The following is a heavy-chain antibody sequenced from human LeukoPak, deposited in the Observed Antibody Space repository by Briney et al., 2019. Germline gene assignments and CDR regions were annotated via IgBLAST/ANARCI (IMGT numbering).Heavy chain of an antibody. CDR1: GGSVSSGTYC. CDR3: ARVSSSFGYYFDY. Sequence: SETLSLTCTVSGGSVSSGTYCWNWIRQPPGKELEWIAYIYYSGITNYNPSLKSRVTISVDTSKNQFSLKLSSVTAADTAVYYCARVSSSFGYYFDYWGQGTLVTVSS. D-gene: IGHD3-10*01. CDR2: IYYSGIT. J-gene: IGHJ4*02. V-gene: IGHV4-61*01.